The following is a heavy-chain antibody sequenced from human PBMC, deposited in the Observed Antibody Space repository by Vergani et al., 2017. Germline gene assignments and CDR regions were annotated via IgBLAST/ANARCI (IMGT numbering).Heavy chain of an antibody. CDR1: GDSISTRSYA. D-gene: IGHD6-19*01. CDR3: ARHIAVVRPSSMTAFDY. V-gene: IGHV4-39*01. J-gene: IGHJ4*02. Sequence: QMQLQESGPGLVKPSETLSLSCTVSGDSISTRSYACGWIRQPPGKTLEWIGTVFYGGRTSYNPSLKSRVTLSLDTSKKQISLHLTSVTAAATAVYYFARHIAVVRPSSMTAFDYWGQGTLVTVSS. CDR2: VFYGGRT.